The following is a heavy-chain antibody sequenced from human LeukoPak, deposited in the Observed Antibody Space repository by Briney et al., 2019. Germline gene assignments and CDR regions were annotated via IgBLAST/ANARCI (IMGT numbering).Heavy chain of an antibody. J-gene: IGHJ4*02. CDR3: ARQYYDILTGYRHFDY. Sequence: SETLSLTCTVSGGSISSYYWSWIRQPPGKGLEWIGYIYYSGSTNYNPSLKSRVTISVDTSKNQFSLKLSSVTAADTAVYYCARQYYDILTGYRHFDYRGQGTLVTVSS. V-gene: IGHV4-59*08. D-gene: IGHD3-9*01. CDR1: GGSISSYY. CDR2: IYYSGST.